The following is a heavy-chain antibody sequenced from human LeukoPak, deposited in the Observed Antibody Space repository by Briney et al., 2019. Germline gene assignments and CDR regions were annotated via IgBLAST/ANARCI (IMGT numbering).Heavy chain of an antibody. CDR3: ATSESQTRFDY. CDR2: IFPGDSET. CDR1: GYNFTPYW. D-gene: IGHD1/OR15-1a*01. J-gene: IGHJ4*02. V-gene: IGHV5-51*01. Sequence: GESLKISCQSSGYNFTPYWIVWVRQMPGKGLEWMGLIFPGDSETIYSPSFQGQVTLSADKSINTAYLQWSSLKASDTAMYYCATSESQTRFDYWGQGTLVTVSS.